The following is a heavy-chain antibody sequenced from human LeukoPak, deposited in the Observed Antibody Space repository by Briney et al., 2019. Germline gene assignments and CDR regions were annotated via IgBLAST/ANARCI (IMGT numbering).Heavy chain of an antibody. CDR2: ICGSVSGSGDCT. D-gene: IGHD5-18*01. Sequence: QPGGSLRLSCAASGFSFGSYAMSWVRQAAGKGLEWVSEICGSVSGSGDCTHYADSVKGRFTISRDNSKNTLYLQMNSLRAEDTAVYYCAKDRLGGYSYDKCFDYWGQGTLVTVSS. J-gene: IGHJ4*02. V-gene: IGHV3-23*01. CDR3: AKDRLGGYSYDKCFDY. CDR1: GFSFGSYA.